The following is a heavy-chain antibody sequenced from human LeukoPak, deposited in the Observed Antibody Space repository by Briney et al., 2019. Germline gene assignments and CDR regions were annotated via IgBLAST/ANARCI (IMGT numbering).Heavy chain of an antibody. CDR1: GFTFSSYA. J-gene: IGHJ4*02. V-gene: IGHV3-23*01. CDR3: ARDRTDYDYVWGSYQFFDY. Sequence: GGSLRLSCAASGFTFSSYAMSWVRQAPGKGLEWVSAISGSGGSTYYADSVKGRFTISRDNAKNSLYLQMNSLRAEDTAVYYCARDRTDYDYVWGSYQFFDYWGQGTLVTVSS. D-gene: IGHD3-16*01. CDR2: ISGSGGST.